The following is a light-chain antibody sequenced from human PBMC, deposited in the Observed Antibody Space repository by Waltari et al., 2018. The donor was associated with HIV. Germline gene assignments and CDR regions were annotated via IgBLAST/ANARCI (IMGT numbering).Light chain of an antibody. CDR1: QSVSYSSNNQNY. J-gene: IGKJ2*01. CDR2: WAS. Sequence: DIVMTQSPDSLAVSLGERVTINCKSSQSVSYSSNNQNYLAWYQQKPGQPPKLLIYWASTRESGVPDRFSGSGSGTDFTLTISSLQAEDVAVYYCQQYYSTPYTFGQGTKLEIK. V-gene: IGKV4-1*01. CDR3: QQYYSTPYT.